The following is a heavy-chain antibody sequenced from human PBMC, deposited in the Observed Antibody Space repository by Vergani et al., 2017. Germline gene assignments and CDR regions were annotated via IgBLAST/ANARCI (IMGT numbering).Heavy chain of an antibody. CDR3: ARTESFILRYFHWAL. V-gene: IGHV4-39*01. D-gene: IGHD3-9*01. Sequence: QLHLQESGSGLVKPSETLSLTCTVSGGSITSSSYYWGWIRQPPGKGLEWIGNIYHSGGAYYNPSLKGRVTISVDTSKNQFSLGVTSVTAADTAIYFCARTESFILRYFHWALWGQGTLVTVSS. J-gene: IGHJ4*02. CDR2: IYHSGGA. CDR1: GGSITSSSYY.